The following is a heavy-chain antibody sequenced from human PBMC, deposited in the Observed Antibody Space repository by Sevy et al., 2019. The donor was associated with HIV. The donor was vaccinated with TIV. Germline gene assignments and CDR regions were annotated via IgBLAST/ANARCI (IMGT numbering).Heavy chain of an antibody. V-gene: IGHV3-7*01. Sequence: GGYLRLSCAASGFSLNSFWMNWVRQTPGKGLEWVANINQNGSVTYYVDSVKGRFTISRDNSRNLLYLQMTSLRVEGTALYDCVRAVATNGSFWGQGTLVTVSS. D-gene: IGHD2-15*01. J-gene: IGHJ4*02. CDR2: INQNGSVT. CDR1: GFSLNSFW. CDR3: VRAVATNGSF.